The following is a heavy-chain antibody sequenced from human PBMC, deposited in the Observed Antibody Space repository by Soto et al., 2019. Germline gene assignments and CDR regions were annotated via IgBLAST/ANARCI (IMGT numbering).Heavy chain of an antibody. V-gene: IGHV5-51*01. Sequence: GESLKISCKGSGYGFTSYWIGWVCQMPGKGLEGMGIMYAGDTETRYSPSFQGLVTISADKSSSTAYLQWSSLEASDTAMYYCARHRRDYPCDIWGQGTMVTVSS. CDR2: MYAGDTET. D-gene: IGHD3-10*01. CDR1: GYGFTSYW. CDR3: ARHRRDYPCDI. J-gene: IGHJ3*02.